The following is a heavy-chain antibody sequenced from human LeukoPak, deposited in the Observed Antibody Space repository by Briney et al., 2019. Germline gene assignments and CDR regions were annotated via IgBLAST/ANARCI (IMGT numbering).Heavy chain of an antibody. J-gene: IGHJ5*02. D-gene: IGHD6-13*01. V-gene: IGHV4-59*08. Sequence: SETLSLTCTVSGGSISSYYWSWIRQPPGKGLEWIGYIHYSGGITYYNPSLKSRVTISVDTSKNQFSLSLSSVTAADTAVYYCARAISSSWYGVGSLDPWGQGTLVTVSS. CDR1: GGSISSYY. CDR2: IHYSGGIT. CDR3: ARAISSSWYGVGSLDP.